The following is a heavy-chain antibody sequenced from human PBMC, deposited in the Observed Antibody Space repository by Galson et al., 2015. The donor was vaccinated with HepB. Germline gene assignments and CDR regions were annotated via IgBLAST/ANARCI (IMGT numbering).Heavy chain of an antibody. J-gene: IGHJ6*02. Sequence: TLSLPCTASVGPISSGSYYGGWIGRPAGKGLEWIGRIYTSGSTNSNPSLKSRVTISVDTSKNQFSLKLSSVTAADTAVYYCARSRGGLVQYYYYYYGMDVWGQGTTVTVSS. CDR3: ARSRGGLVQYYYYYYGMDV. CDR1: VGPISSGSYY. D-gene: IGHD6-19*01. V-gene: IGHV4-61*02. CDR2: IYTSGST.